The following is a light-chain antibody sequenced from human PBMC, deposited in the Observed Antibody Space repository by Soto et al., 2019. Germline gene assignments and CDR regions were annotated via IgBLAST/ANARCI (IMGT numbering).Light chain of an antibody. V-gene: IGLV4-69*01. CDR3: QTWGTGTVV. CDR2: LNSDGSH. J-gene: IGLJ3*02. Sequence: QLVLTQSPSASASVGASVKLTCTLSSGHSSYAIAWHQQQPEKGPRYLMKLNSDGSHSKGDGIPDRFSGSSSGAERYLTISSLQSEDEADYYCQTWGTGTVVFGGGTNLTVL. CDR1: SGHSSYA.